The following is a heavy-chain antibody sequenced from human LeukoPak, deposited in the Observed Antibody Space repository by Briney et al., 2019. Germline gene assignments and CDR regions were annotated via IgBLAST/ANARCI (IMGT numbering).Heavy chain of an antibody. D-gene: IGHD3-9*01. J-gene: IGHJ4*02. CDR1: GYTSTTAG. Sequence: ASVKVSCKASGYTSTTAGIHWVRQAPGQRLEWMGWINTDTGNTKFSQKFQDRVTITKDTSASIVYMELNSLRSEDTAVYYCARIPRNWFFDYWGQGTLVTVSS. V-gene: IGHV1-3*04. CDR3: ARIPRNWFFDY. CDR2: INTDTGNT.